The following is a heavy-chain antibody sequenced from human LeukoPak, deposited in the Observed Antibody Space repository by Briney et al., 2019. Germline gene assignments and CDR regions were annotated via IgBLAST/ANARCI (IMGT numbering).Heavy chain of an antibody. CDR3: AKKSQTYGDSVTDY. J-gene: IGHJ4*02. D-gene: IGHD4-17*01. V-gene: IGHV3-23*01. CDR2: ISNSGGST. Sequence: GGSLRLSCAASGFTFSNYAMSWVRQAPGKGLEWVSAISNSGGSTFYADSVKGRFTISRDSSKSTLYLQMNSLRAEDTAVYYCAKKSQTYGDSVTDYWGQGTLVTVFS. CDR1: GFTFSNYA.